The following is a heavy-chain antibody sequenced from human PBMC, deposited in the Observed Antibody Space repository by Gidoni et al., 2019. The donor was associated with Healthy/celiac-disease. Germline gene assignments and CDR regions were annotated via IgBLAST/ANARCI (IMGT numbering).Heavy chain of an antibody. CDR3: ARALDTAMVIGLDV. V-gene: IGHV1-69*01. J-gene: IGHJ6*02. CDR2: IIPIFGTA. D-gene: IGHD5-18*01. Sequence: QVQLVQSGAEVKKPGSSVKVSCKASGGNSSSYAISWVRQAPGQGLEWMGGIIPIFGTANYAQKFQGRVTITADESTSTAYMELSSLRSEDTAVYYCARALDTAMVIGLDVWGQGTTVTVSS. CDR1: GGNSSSYA.